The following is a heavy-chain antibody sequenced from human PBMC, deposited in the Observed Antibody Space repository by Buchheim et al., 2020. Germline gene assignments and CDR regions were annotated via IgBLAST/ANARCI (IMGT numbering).Heavy chain of an antibody. CDR1: GGSISTNNW. CDR3: ARVRRAGDLGLFDS. Sequence: QLQLWESGPGLVKPSGTLSPTCVVSGGSISTNNWWSWVRQPPEKGLEWIGDTYHDGTTKYNPSLQSRVTISVDTSKSQFSLRLTSMTAADATLYDCARVRRAGDLGLFDSWGQG. V-gene: IGHV4-4*02. D-gene: IGHD3-16*01. J-gene: IGHJ5*01. CDR2: TYHDGTT.